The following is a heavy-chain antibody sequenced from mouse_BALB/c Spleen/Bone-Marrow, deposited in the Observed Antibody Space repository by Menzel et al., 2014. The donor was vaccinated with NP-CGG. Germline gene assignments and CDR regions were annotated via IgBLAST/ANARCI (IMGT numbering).Heavy chain of an antibody. CDR2: ISSGSRTV. V-gene: IGHV5-17*02. CDR1: GFTFSSFG. J-gene: IGHJ2*01. Sequence: EVKLVESGGGLVQPGGSRKLSCAASGFTFSSFGMHWVRQAPEKGLEWVAYISSGSRTVFYADTVKGRFTISRDNPKNTLFLQMTSLRSEDTAMHYCTRSRGNWDDFDYWGQGTTLTVSS. CDR3: TRSRGNWDDFDY. D-gene: IGHD3-3*01.